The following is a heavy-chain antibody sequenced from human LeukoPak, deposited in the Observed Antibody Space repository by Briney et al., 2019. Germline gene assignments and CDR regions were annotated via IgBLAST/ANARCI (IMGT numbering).Heavy chain of an antibody. CDR3: ARTDCGGSGRYFYYYMDV. J-gene: IGHJ6*03. CDR1: GGSISSYY. V-gene: IGHV4-59*01. D-gene: IGHD4-23*01. Sequence: PSETLSLTCTVSGGSISSYYWSWIRQPPGKGLEWIGYISYSGSANYNPSLKSRVTISVDTFKNQFSLKLSSVTAADTAVYYCARTDCGGSGRYFYYYMDVWGKGTTVTVSS. CDR2: ISYSGSA.